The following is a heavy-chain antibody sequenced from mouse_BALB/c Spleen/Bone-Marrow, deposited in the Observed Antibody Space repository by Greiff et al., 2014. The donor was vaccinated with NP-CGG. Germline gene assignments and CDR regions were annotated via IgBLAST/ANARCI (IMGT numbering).Heavy chain of an antibody. D-gene: IGHD1-1*01. CDR1: GFTFNTFA. J-gene: IGHJ4*01. V-gene: IGHV10-1*02. CDR3: VRGIYYYGSNYKNSAFDY. Sequence: EVQRVESGGGLVQPKGLLKLSCAVSGFTFNTFAMNWVRQAPGKGLEWVARIRSKSNNFATYYADSVKDRFTISRDDSQGMLYLQMNNLKSEDTAMYYCVRGIYYYGSNYKNSAFDYWGQGTSVTVSS. CDR2: IRSKSNNFAT.